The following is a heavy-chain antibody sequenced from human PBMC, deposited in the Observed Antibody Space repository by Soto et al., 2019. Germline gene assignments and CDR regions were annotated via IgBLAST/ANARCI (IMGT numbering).Heavy chain of an antibody. CDR2: IRSKGYGGTT. CDR3: ASLASWSQEYYYGMVV. Sequence: GGSLRLSCTGSGFTFGDFGMSWFRQAPGKGLEWLSFIRSKGYGGTTESAASVRGRFITSRDDSKSIAYLQMNSLKTEDTAVYYCASLASWSQEYYYGMVVWCQGTTVTVSS. J-gene: IGHJ6*02. CDR1: GFTFGDFG. V-gene: IGHV3-49*03.